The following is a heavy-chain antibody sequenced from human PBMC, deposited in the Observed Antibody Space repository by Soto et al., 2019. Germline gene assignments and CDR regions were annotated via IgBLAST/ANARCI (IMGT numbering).Heavy chain of an antibody. D-gene: IGHD4-17*01. J-gene: IGHJ1*01. V-gene: IGHV3-66*01. CDR3: ARDFVHGDHPEYFQH. CDR2: IYSGGST. CDR1: GFTVSSNY. Sequence: EVQLVESGGGLIQHGGSLRLSCTASGFTVSSNYMSWVRHAPGKGLDWVSVIYSGGSTYYADSVKGRFTISRDNSKNTLYLQMNSLRAEDTAVYYCARDFVHGDHPEYFQHWGQGTLVTLSS.